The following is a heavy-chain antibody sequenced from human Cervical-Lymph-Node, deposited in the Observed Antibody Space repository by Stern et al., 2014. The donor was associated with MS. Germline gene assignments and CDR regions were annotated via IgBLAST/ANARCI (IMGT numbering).Heavy chain of an antibody. J-gene: IGHJ4*02. CDR2: IYPGDSET. V-gene: IGHV5-51*01. CDR1: GYTFTTYW. Sequence: EVQLVESGAEVKKPGESLKISCKGSGYTFTTYWIAWVRQMPGKGLECMGVIYPGDSETTYSPSFRGQVTISVDKSINTAYLQWSSLRASDTAMYYCARLRVEYSSLSAYNYWGQGTLVTVSS. CDR3: ARLRVEYSSLSAYNY. D-gene: IGHD3-22*01.